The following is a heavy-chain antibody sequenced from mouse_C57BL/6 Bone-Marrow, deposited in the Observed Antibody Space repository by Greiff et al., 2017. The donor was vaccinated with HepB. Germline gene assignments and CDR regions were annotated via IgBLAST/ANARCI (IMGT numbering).Heavy chain of an antibody. CDR2: ISNGGGST. Sequence: EVKVVESGGGLVQPGGSLKLSCAASGFTFSDYYMYWVRQTPEKRLEWVAYISNGGGSTYYPDTVKGRFTISRDNAKNTLYLQMSRLKSEDTAMYYCARHEDYGSSYWYFDVWGTGTTVTVSS. V-gene: IGHV5-12*01. CDR3: ARHEDYGSSYWYFDV. J-gene: IGHJ1*03. CDR1: GFTFSDYY. D-gene: IGHD1-1*01.